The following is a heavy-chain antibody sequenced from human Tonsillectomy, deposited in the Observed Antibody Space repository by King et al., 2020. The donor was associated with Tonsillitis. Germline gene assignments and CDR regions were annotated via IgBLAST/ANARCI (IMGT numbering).Heavy chain of an antibody. CDR3: AHRLEGEQWFDAFDI. CDR2: IYWNDDK. V-gene: IGHV2-5*01. D-gene: IGHD6-19*01. Sequence: TLKESGPTLVKPTQTLTLTCTFSGFSLSTSGVGVGWIRQPPGKALEWLALIYWNDDKRYSPSLKSRLTITKDTSKNQVVLTMTNMDPVDTATYYCAHRLEGEQWFDAFDIWGQGTMVTVSS. J-gene: IGHJ3*02. CDR1: GFSLSTSGVG.